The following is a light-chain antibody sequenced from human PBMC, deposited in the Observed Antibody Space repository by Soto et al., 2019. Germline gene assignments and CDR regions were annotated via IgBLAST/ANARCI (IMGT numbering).Light chain of an antibody. CDR2: WAS. V-gene: IGKV4-1*01. CDR3: QKYDSTPRT. Sequence: DIVMTQSPDSLAVSLGERATINCKSSQSVLYRSNNKNYLAWYQQKPGQPPKLLIYWASPRESGVPDRFSGSGSGTDFTLTISSLQAEDVAVYYCQKYDSTPRTFGQGTKVEIK. CDR1: QSVLYRSNNKNY. J-gene: IGKJ1*01.